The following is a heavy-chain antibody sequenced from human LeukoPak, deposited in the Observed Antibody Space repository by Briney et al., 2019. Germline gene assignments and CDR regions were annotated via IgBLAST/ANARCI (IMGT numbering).Heavy chain of an antibody. D-gene: IGHD2-8*02. CDR1: GFTFSNYA. J-gene: IGHJ4*02. V-gene: IGHV3-23*01. CDR3: AKDWGGFPGGYYFDY. CDR2: ISGSGGRT. Sequence: GGSLRLSCAASGFTFSNYAMSWVRQAPGKGLEWVPAISGSGGRTYYADSVKGRFTISRDNSKNTLYLQMNSLRAEDTAVYYCAKDWGGFPGGYYFDYWGQGTLVTVSS.